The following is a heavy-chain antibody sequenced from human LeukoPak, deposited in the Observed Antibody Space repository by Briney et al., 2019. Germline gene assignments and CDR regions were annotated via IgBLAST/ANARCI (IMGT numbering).Heavy chain of an antibody. Sequence: GGSLRLSCAASGFTFDDYGMSWVRQAPGKGLEWVPGINWDGGSTGYADSVKGRFTISRDNAKNSLYLQMNSLRAEDTALYYCARDLQYGSGSYSDYWGQGTLVTVSS. CDR1: GFTFDDYG. CDR3: ARDLQYGSGSYSDY. V-gene: IGHV3-20*04. J-gene: IGHJ4*02. CDR2: INWDGGST. D-gene: IGHD3-10*01.